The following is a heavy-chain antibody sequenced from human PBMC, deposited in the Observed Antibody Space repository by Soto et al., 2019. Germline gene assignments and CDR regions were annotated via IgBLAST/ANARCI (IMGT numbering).Heavy chain of an antibody. CDR1: GYTFTSYD. CDR2: MNPNSGNT. CDR3: AREDRVVVPAAMVAYYYYYMDV. J-gene: IGHJ6*03. Sequence: QVQLVQSGAEVKKPGASVKVSCKASGYTFTSYDINWVRQATGQGLEWMGWMNPNSGNTGYAQKFQGRVTMTRNTSINTAYMELSSLRSEDTAVYYCAREDRVVVPAAMVAYYYYYMDVWGKGTTVTVSS. V-gene: IGHV1-8*01. D-gene: IGHD2-2*01.